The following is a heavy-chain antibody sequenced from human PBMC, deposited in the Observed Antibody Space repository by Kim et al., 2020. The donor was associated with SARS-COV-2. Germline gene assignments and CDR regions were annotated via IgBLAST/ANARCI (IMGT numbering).Heavy chain of an antibody. CDR1: GGSFSGYY. CDR2: INHSGST. V-gene: IGHV4-34*01. CDR3: ARFWYSSGWLSDY. Sequence: SETLSLTCAVYGGSFSGYYWSWIRQPPGKGLEWIGEINHSGSTNYNPSLKSRVTISVDTSKNQFSLKLSSVTAAETVVYYCARFWYSSGWLSDYWGQGTL. D-gene: IGHD6-19*01. J-gene: IGHJ4*02.